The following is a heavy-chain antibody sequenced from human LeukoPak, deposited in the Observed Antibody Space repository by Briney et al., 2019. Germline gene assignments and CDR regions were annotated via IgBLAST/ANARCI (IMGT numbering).Heavy chain of an antibody. D-gene: IGHD3-10*01. Sequence: GGSLRLSCAASGFTFDDYGMSWVRQAPGKGLEWVSGINWNGGSTGYADSVKGRFTISRDNAKNSLYLQMNSLRAEDTAVYYCAGLLWFGELLTYAFDIWGQGTMVTVSS. CDR2: INWNGGST. J-gene: IGHJ3*02. V-gene: IGHV3-20*04. CDR3: AGLLWFGELLTYAFDI. CDR1: GFTFDDYG.